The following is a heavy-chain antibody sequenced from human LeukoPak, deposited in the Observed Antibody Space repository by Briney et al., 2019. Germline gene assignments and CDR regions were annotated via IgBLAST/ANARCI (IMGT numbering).Heavy chain of an antibody. Sequence: GESLKISCRGSGYIFIDYWIGWVRQMPGRGLEWMGIIYAGDSDTRYMPSFQGQVTISADKSINTAYLQWSSLKASDTAVYFCARERGYYCSTGSCYFDFWGQGTLVTVSS. CDR2: IYAGDSDT. V-gene: IGHV5-51*01. D-gene: IGHD2-15*01. CDR1: GYIFIDYW. CDR3: ARERGYYCSTGSCYFDF. J-gene: IGHJ4*02.